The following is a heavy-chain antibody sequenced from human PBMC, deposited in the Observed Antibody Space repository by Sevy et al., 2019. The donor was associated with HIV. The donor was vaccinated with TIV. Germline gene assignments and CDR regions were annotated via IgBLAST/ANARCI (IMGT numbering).Heavy chain of an antibody. CDR3: ARDQRINYYDSSGYYIRAGYFDY. V-gene: IGHV3-30*02. Sequence: GGSLRLSCAASGFTFNNYDMHWVRQAPGKGLEWVALIRYDGNNKYYADSVKGRFTISRDNSKKTLYLQMNSLRAEDTAVYYCARDQRINYYDSSGYYIRAGYFDYWGQGTLVTVSS. J-gene: IGHJ4*02. CDR2: IRYDGNNK. D-gene: IGHD3-22*01. CDR1: GFTFNNYD.